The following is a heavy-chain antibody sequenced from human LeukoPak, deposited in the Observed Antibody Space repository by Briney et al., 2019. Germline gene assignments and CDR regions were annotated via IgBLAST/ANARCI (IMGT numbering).Heavy chain of an antibody. J-gene: IGHJ4*02. Sequence: SVKVSCKASGGTFSSDAINWVRQAPGQRLEWMGRIIPIFGKANYAQKFQGRVTITTDESTSTAYMELSSLRSEDTAVYYCVRDPMTTNYFDYWGQGTLVTVSS. D-gene: IGHD4-17*01. CDR1: GGTFSSDA. CDR2: IIPIFGKA. V-gene: IGHV1-69*05. CDR3: VRDPMTTNYFDY.